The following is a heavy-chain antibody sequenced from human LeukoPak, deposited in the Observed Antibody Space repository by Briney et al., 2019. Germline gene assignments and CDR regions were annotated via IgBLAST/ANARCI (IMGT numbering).Heavy chain of an antibody. CDR3: ARVQHGDYYDSSGYYYDY. CDR1: GFTFSSYS. Sequence: GGSLRLSCAASGFTFSSYSMNWVRQAPGKGLEWVSSISSSSSYIYYADSVKGRFTISRDNAKNSLYLQMNSLSAEDTAVYYCARVQHGDYYDSSGYYYDYWGQGTLVTVSS. D-gene: IGHD3-22*01. J-gene: IGHJ4*02. V-gene: IGHV3-21*01. CDR2: ISSSSSYI.